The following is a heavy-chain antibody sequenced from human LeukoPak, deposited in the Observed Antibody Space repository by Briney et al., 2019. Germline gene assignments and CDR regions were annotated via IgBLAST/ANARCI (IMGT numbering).Heavy chain of an antibody. CDR2: ISADNGNT. CDR3: ARADDFWSGLANTLGY. D-gene: IGHD3-3*01. J-gene: IGHJ4*02. CDR1: GYTFTSYD. Sequence: ASVKVSCKASGYTFTSYDISWVRQAPGQGLEWMGWISADNGNTNYAQKLQGRVTMTTDTSTSTAYMELSRLRSDDTAVYYCARADDFWSGLANTLGYWGQGTLVTVSS. V-gene: IGHV1-18*01.